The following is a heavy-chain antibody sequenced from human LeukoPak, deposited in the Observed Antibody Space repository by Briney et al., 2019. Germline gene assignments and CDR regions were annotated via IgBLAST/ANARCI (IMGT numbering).Heavy chain of an antibody. CDR2: INEDGSIR. D-gene: IGHD1-26*01. CDR3: GRDLGGRSGY. V-gene: IGHV3-74*01. Sequence: GGSLRLSCAVSGFTFRTYWMHWVRQVPGEGLVWVSRINEDGSIRNYADSAKGRFSISRDNAKNTLYLQMNSLRAEDTAVYYCGRDLGGRSGYWGQGTLVTVSS. CDR1: GFTFRTYW. J-gene: IGHJ4*02.